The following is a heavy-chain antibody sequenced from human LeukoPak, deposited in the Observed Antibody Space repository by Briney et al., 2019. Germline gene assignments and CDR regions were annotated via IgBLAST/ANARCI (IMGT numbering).Heavy chain of an antibody. CDR3: ARSKYYYGSGTYYNDY. J-gene: IGHJ4*02. Sequence: SVKVSCKASGGTFNNYAINWVRQAPGQGLEWMGGIIPIFGSSNYAQKFQGRVTITADESTTTAYMELSRLRSDDTAVYYCARSKYYYGSGTYYNDYWGQGTLVTVSS. V-gene: IGHV1-69*13. CDR1: GGTFNNYA. D-gene: IGHD3-10*01. CDR2: IIPIFGSS.